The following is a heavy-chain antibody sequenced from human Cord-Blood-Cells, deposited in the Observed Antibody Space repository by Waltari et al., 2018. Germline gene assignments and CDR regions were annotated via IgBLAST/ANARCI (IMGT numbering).Heavy chain of an antibody. CDR2: MNQSGST. J-gene: IGHJ4*02. CDR3: AGGRKRWLQCGIRIIEY. Sequence: QQQLQPWGAGLLKPSETLSLTCAVYGASSSGYNWSWIRKPPGKGLEGDGEMNQSGSTNNDPCLRTRVTHSVDTSKTQFSLRLSCVTAADTAVYYCAGGRKRWLQCGIRIIEYWGQGTLVTGSS. CDR1: GASSSGYN. V-gene: IGHV4-34*01. D-gene: IGHD5-12*01.